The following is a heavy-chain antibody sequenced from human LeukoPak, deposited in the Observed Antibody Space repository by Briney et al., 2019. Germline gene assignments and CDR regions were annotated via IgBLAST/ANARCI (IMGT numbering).Heavy chain of an antibody. Sequence: GGSLRLSCAASGFTFSSYAMHWVRQAPGKGLEWVAVISYDGSNKYYADSVKGRFTISRDNSKNTLYLQMNSLRAEDTAVYYCAKDFLVLRYFDWLLSQENFFGYWGQGTLVTVSS. V-gene: IGHV3-30*04. D-gene: IGHD3-9*01. CDR2: ISYDGSNK. CDR1: GFTFSSYA. CDR3: AKDFLVLRYFDWLLSQENFFGY. J-gene: IGHJ4*02.